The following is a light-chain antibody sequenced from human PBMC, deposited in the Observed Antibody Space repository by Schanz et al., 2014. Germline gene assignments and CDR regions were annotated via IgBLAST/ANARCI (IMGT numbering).Light chain of an antibody. CDR1: TGAVTSGHY. J-gene: IGLJ3*02. V-gene: IGLV7-46*01. CDR2: DTS. Sequence: QAVVTQEPSLTVSPGGTVTLTCGSSTGAVTSGHYPYWFQQKPGQAPRTLIYDTSNKHSWTPARFSASLLGGKAALTLTGAQPEDEAEYYCLLSYSGARWVFGGGTKLTVL. CDR3: LLSYSGARWV.